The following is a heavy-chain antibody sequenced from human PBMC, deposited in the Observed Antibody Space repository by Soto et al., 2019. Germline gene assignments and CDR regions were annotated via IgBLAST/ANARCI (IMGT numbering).Heavy chain of an antibody. J-gene: IGHJ6*02. CDR1: GYTFTSYG. D-gene: IGHD1-1*01. V-gene: IGHV1-18*01. Sequence: RAAVKVSCKASGYTFTSYGIIWVRQPPGQGLEWMGWISAYNGNTNYAQKLQGRVTMTTDTSTSTAYMELRSLRSDDTAVYYCARSNWHYGIDFWGQGTKVTVSS. CDR2: ISAYNGNT. CDR3: ARSNWHYGIDF.